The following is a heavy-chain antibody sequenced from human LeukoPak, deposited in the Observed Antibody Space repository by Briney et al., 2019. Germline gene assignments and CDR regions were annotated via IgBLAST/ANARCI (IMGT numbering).Heavy chain of an antibody. J-gene: IGHJ6*02. CDR2: INPNSGGT. Sequence: ASVTVSCKASGYTFTVYYMHWVRQAPGQGIEWMGWINPNSGGTNYAQKFQGRVTMTRDTSISTAYMELSRLRSDDTAVYYCARGGVDDYYYYYGMDVWGQGTTVTVSS. CDR1: GYTFTVYY. V-gene: IGHV1-2*02. CDR3: ARGGVDDYYYYYGMDV. D-gene: IGHD5-12*01.